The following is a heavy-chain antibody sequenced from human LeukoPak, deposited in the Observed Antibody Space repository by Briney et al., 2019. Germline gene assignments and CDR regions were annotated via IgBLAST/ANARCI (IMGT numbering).Heavy chain of an antibody. CDR2: IYHSGST. V-gene: IGHV4-39*07. CDR1: GGPISSSYYY. CDR3: ARASYYDILTGYYTTSDYYGMDV. D-gene: IGHD3-9*01. J-gene: IGHJ6*02. Sequence: PSETLSLTCTVSGGPISSSYYYWGWVRQPPGKGLEWIGEIYHSGSTNYNPSLKSRVTISVDKSKNQFSLKLSSVTAADTAVYYCARASYYDILTGYYTTSDYYGMDVWGQGTTVTVSS.